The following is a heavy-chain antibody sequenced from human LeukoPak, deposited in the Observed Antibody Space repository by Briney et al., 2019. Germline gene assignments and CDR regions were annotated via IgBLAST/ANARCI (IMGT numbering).Heavy chain of an antibody. Sequence: ASVKVSCKASGYTFTGYYMHWVRQAPGQGLEWMGRINPNSGDTNYAQKFQGRVTMTRDTAISTAYMELSRLRSDDTAVYYCARDPAAAGTGVQDYWGQGTLVTVSS. CDR2: INPNSGDT. J-gene: IGHJ4*02. CDR3: ARDPAAAGTGVQDY. V-gene: IGHV1-2*06. D-gene: IGHD6-13*01. CDR1: GYTFTGYY.